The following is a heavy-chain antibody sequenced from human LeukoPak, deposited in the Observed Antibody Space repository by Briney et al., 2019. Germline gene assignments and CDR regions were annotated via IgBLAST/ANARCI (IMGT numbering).Heavy chain of an antibody. CDR3: ARAPLPPAANYYYMDV. CDR1: GGTFSSYA. J-gene: IGHJ6*03. V-gene: IGHV1-69*13. CDR2: IIPIFGTA. Sequence: ASVKVSCKASGGTFSSYAISWVRQAPGQGLEWMGGIIPIFGTANYAQKFQGRVTITADESTSTAYMELSILRSEDTAVYYCARAPLPPAANYYYMDVWGKGTTVTVSS. D-gene: IGHD2-2*01.